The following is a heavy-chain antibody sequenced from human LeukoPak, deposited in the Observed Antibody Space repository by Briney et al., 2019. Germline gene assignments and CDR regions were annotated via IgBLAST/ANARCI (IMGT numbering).Heavy chain of an antibody. Sequence: GGSLRLSCAASGFTFSSYEMNWVRRAPGKGLEWVSYISSSGSTIYYADSVKGRFTISRDNAKNSLYLQMNSLRAEGTAVYYCARETYYYGSGSYNDYWGHGTLVTVSS. J-gene: IGHJ4*01. CDR1: GFTFSSYE. V-gene: IGHV3-48*03. D-gene: IGHD3-10*01. CDR3: ARETYYYGSGSYNDY. CDR2: ISSSGSTI.